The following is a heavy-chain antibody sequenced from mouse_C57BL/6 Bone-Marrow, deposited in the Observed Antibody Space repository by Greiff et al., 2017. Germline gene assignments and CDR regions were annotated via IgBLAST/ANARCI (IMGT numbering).Heavy chain of an antibody. CDR3: ARSVANWRYWYFDV. D-gene: IGHD4-1*01. CDR2: VYPYNGGT. V-gene: IGHV1-36*01. CDR1: GFTFTDYY. J-gene: IGHJ1*03. Sequence: EVKVVESGPVLVKPGPSVKISCKASGFTFTDYYMHWVKQSHGKSLEWIGLVYPYNGGTSYNQKFKGKATLTVDTSSSTAYMELNSLTSEDSAVYYCARSVANWRYWYFDVWGTGTTVTVSS.